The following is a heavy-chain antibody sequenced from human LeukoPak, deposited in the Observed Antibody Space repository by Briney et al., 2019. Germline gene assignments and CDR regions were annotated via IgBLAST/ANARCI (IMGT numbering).Heavy chain of an antibody. CDR1: GFTLSSYS. V-gene: IGHV3-48*01. J-gene: IGHJ4*02. D-gene: IGHD6-19*01. CDR2: ISGGSSTI. Sequence: GGSLRLSCTASGFTLSSYSMNWVRQAPGKGLEWVSYISGGSSTIYNADSVKGRFTISRDNAKNLLYLLMDTLRAEDTAVYYCARVGSNQWLDYWGQGTLVTVSS. CDR3: ARVGSNQWLDY.